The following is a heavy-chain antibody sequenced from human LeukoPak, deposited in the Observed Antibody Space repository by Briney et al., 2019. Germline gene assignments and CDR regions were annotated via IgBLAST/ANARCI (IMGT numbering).Heavy chain of an antibody. Sequence: GGSLRLSCAASGFSFNSDWMDWVRQAPGKGLVWVSHINSDGSITSYADSVKGRFTISRDNAKNSLYLQMNSLRAEDTAVYYCARDLTDYGMDVWGQGTTVTVSS. CDR2: INSDGSIT. V-gene: IGHV3-74*01. CDR3: ARDLTDYGMDV. D-gene: IGHD2-21*02. CDR1: GFSFNSDW. J-gene: IGHJ6*02.